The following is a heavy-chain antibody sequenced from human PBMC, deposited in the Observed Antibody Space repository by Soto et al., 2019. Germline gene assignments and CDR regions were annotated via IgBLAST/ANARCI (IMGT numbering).Heavy chain of an antibody. V-gene: IGHV1-69*08. D-gene: IGHD3-22*01. Sequence: SVKVSCKVSGDTFSTYSISWVRQAPGQGLEWLGGIIPILGTPSYAQRFQDRVTITADKSTSTAYMELSSLRSEDTAVYYCARERSRYDRSGYYRPDYWGQGTLVT. CDR1: GDTFSTYS. J-gene: IGHJ4*02. CDR2: IIPILGTP. CDR3: ARERSRYDRSGYYRPDY.